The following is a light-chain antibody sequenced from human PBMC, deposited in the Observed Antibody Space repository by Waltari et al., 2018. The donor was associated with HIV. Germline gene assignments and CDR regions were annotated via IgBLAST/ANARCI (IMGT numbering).Light chain of an antibody. V-gene: IGLV1-51*01. J-gene: IGLJ2*01. CDR2: DNH. CDR3: GTWDSSLSAGV. Sequence: QSVLTQPPSVSAAPGQKITISCSGSSSNIGNNYVFWYQQLPGTAPKLLIYDNHRRPSGIPDRFSGCKSGTSATLGITGLQAGDEADYYCGTWDSSLSAGVFGGGTKVTVL. CDR1: SSNIGNNY.